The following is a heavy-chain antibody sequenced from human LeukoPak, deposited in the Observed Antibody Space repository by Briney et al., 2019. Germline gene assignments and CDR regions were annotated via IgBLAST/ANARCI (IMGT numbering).Heavy chain of an antibody. J-gene: IGHJ4*02. D-gene: IGHD2-2*02. V-gene: IGHV3-23*01. CDR2: VSGTGADT. CDR3: AKGLSCRSVNCCTGYFDS. CDR1: GFTFSIYA. Sequence: GGSLRLSCAASGFTFSIYAMSWVRQAPGKGLEWVSAVSGTGADTYYPDSVKGRFTISRDNSKNTLYLQMNSLRAEDTAVYYCAKGLSCRSVNCCTGYFDSWGQGSLVTVSS.